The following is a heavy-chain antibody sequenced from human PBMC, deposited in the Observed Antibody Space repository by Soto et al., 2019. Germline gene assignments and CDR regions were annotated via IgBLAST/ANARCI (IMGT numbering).Heavy chain of an antibody. CDR2: IIPIFGTA. V-gene: IGHV1-69*01. CDR3: AGTYKTNYYYGMDV. J-gene: IGHJ6*02. D-gene: IGHD1-1*01. Sequence: QVQLEQPGAEVKKPRSEVKLSCKASGGTFSSYAISWVRQAPGQGLEWMGGIIPIFGTANYAQKFQGRVTITADESTSTAYRELSSLRCEDTAVYYCAGTYKTNYYYGMDVWGQGTTVTVSS. CDR1: GGTFSSYA.